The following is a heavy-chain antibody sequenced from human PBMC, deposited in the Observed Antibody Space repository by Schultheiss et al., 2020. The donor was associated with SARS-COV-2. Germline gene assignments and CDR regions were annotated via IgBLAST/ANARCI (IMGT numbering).Heavy chain of an antibody. CDR2: IYYSGST. J-gene: IGHJ3*02. Sequence: SQTLSLTCTVSGGSISSYYWSWIRQPAGKGLEWIGYIYYSGSTNYNPSLKSRVTISVDTSKNQFSLKLSSVTAADTAVYYCAVTTVTRRFDAFDIWGQGTMVTVSS. CDR1: GGSISSYY. V-gene: IGHV4-59*01. CDR3: AVTTVTRRFDAFDI. D-gene: IGHD4-17*01.